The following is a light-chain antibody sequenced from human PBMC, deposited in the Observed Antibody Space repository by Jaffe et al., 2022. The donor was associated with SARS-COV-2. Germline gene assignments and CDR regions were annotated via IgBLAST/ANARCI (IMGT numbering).Light chain of an antibody. Sequence: QSALTQPRSVSGSLGQSVTISCTGTSSDVGGYDFVNWYQQHPGKVPRLIIYGVNKRPSGVPDRFSASRSGNTASLTMSGLQAEDEADYYCCSYAGSDTLVFGGGTKLTVL. V-gene: IGLV2-11*01. CDR1: SSDVGGYDF. CDR3: CSYAGSDTLV. J-gene: IGLJ2*01. CDR2: GVN.